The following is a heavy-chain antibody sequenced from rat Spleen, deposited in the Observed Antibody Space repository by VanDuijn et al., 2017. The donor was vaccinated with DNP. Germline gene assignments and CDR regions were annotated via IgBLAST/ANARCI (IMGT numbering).Heavy chain of an antibody. CDR3: ARDLRSYDY. V-gene: IGHV5-31*01. CDR1: GFTFSSYW. J-gene: IGHJ2*01. CDR2: ITSSGGST. Sequence: EVQLVESGGGLVQPGNSLKLSCVASGFTFSSYWMSWIRQAPGKGLEWVASITSSGGSTYYPDSVKGRFTISRDDAKNSLYLQMNSLRSEDTATYYCARDLRSYDYWGQGVMVTVSS. D-gene: IGHD1-3*01.